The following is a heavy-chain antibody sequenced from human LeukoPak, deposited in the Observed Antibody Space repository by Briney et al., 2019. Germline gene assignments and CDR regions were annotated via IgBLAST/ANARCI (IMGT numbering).Heavy chain of an antibody. J-gene: IGHJ3*02. CDR1: GFTFSSYG. CDR2: IWYGGSNK. D-gene: IGHD1-26*01. V-gene: IGHV3-30*02. Sequence: GGSLRLSCAASGFTFSSYGMHWVRQAPGKGLKWVAVIWYGGSNKYYADSVKGRFTISRDNSKNTLYLQMNSLRAEDTAVYYCAKDIGGSYTAFDIWGQGTMVTVSS. CDR3: AKDIGGSYTAFDI.